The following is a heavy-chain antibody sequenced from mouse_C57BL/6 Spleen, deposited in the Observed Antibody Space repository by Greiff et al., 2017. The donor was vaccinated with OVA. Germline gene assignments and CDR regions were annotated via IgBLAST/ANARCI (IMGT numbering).Heavy chain of an antibody. D-gene: IGHD2-4*01. V-gene: IGHV1-85*01. CDR1: GYTFTSYD. CDR2: IYPRDGST. CDR3: ARSDDYDGYWYFDV. J-gene: IGHJ1*03. Sequence: QVHVKQSGPELVKPGASVKLSCKASGYTFTSYDINWVKQRPGQGLEWIGWIYPRDGSTKYNEKFKGKATLTVDTSSSTAYMELHSLTSEDAAVYFCARSDDYDGYWYFDVWGTGTTVTVSS.